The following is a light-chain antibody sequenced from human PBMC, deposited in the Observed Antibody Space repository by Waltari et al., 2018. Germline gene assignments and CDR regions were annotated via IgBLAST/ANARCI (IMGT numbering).Light chain of an antibody. CDR3: TSYTSSDSWV. Sequence: YKQHPNRAPQLMIYGVNKRPSGVSVRFSGSKSDNTASLTISGLQADDEADYYCTSYTSSDSWVFGGGTKLTVL. CDR2: GVN. J-gene: IGLJ3*02. V-gene: IGLV2-14*01.